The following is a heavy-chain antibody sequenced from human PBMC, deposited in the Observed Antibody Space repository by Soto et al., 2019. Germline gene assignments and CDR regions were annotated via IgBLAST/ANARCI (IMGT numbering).Heavy chain of an antibody. D-gene: IGHD6-19*01. J-gene: IGHJ6*02. CDR2: ISSSSSYI. CDR3: ARAIAVAASGSYYYYGMDV. CDR1: GFTFSSYS. Sequence: GGSLRLSCAASGFTFSSYSMNWVRQAPGKGLEWVSSISSSSSYIYYADSVKGRFTISRDNAKNSLYLQMNSLRAEDTAVYYCARAIAVAASGSYYYYGMDVWGQGTTVTVSS. V-gene: IGHV3-21*01.